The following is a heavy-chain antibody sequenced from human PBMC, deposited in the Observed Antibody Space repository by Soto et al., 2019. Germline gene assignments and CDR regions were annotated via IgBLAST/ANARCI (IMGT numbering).Heavy chain of an antibody. Sequence: ASVKVSCKASGHTFTGYYMHWVRQAPGQGLEWMGWINPNSGGTNYAQKFQGWVTMTRDTSISTAYMELSRLRSDDTAVYYCARDLLKGYFRYGMDVWGQGTTVTVSS. J-gene: IGHJ6*02. CDR2: INPNSGGT. CDR3: ARDLLKGYFRYGMDV. V-gene: IGHV1-2*04. CDR1: GHTFTGYY. D-gene: IGHD1-26*01.